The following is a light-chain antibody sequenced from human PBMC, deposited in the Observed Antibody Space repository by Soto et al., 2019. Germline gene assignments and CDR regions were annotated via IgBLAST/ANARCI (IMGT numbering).Light chain of an antibody. Sequence: QSVLTQPPSVSAAPGQKVTMSCSGRNSNIGNNDVSWYQQIPGTAPKLLIYDNGKRPSEIPDRFSGSKGGTSATLVITGLRTGDEADYYCGTWDARLNAVVFGGGTKLTVL. CDR2: DNG. J-gene: IGLJ2*01. CDR3: GTWDARLNAVV. V-gene: IGLV1-51*01. CDR1: NSNIGNND.